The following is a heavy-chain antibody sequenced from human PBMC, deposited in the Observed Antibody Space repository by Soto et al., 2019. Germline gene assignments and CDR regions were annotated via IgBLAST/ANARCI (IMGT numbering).Heavy chain of an antibody. Sequence: LSLTCTVSGGSISSGGYYWSWIRQHPGKGLEWIGYIYYSGSTYYNPSLKSRVTISVDTSKNQFSLKLSSVTAADTAVYYCARIEMTDDAFDIWGQGTMVTISS. V-gene: IGHV4-31*03. CDR1: GGSISSGGYY. CDR3: ARIEMTDDAFDI. CDR2: IYYSGST. J-gene: IGHJ3*02.